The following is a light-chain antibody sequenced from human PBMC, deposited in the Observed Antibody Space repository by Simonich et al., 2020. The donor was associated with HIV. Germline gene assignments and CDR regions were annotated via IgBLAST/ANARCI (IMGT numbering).Light chain of an antibody. CDR3: QQYYSTPT. V-gene: IGKV4-1*01. CDR1: QSVLYSSNNKNY. J-gene: IGKJ2*01. CDR2: WAS. Sequence: DIVMTQSPDSLAVSLGERATINCKSSQSVLYSSNNKNYLAWYQQKPGQPPKLLIYWASPRESGVPDRFSCSGSGTDFTLTISSLQAEDVAVYYCQQYYSTPTFGQGTKLEIK.